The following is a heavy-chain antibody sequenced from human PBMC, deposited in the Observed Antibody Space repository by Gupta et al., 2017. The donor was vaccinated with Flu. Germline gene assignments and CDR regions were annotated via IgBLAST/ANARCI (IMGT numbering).Heavy chain of an antibody. CDR1: GFTFSDYY. D-gene: IGHD3-3*01. J-gene: IGHJ5*02. CDR3: ARDEGEVGHDFWSPSWFDP. CDR2: ISSSSSYT. Sequence: QVQLVESGGGLVKPGGSLRLSCAASGFTFSDYYMSWIRQAPGKGLEWVSYISSSSSYTNYADSVKGRFTISRDNAKNSLYLQMNSLRAEDTAVYYCARDEGEVGHDFWSPSWFDPWGQGTLVTVSS. V-gene: IGHV3-11*05.